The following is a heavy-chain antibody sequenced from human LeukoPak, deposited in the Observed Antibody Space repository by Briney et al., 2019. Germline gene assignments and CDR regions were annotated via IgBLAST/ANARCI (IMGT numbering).Heavy chain of an antibody. D-gene: IGHD2-2*01. CDR1: GFTFSGYG. Sequence: QHGGSLRLSCAASGFTFSGYGMHWVRQAPGKGLEWVTFISYDGINKNYADSVKGRFTISRDNSRNTLNLQMNSLTAEDTAVYYCARADYCTRTSCYGVYYYGMEVWGQGTTVTVSS. V-gene: IGHV3-33*01. J-gene: IGHJ6*02. CDR3: ARADYCTRTSCYGVYYYGMEV. CDR2: ISYDGINK.